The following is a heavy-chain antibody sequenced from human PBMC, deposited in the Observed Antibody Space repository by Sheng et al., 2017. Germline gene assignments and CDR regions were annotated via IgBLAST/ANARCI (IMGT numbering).Heavy chain of an antibody. J-gene: IGHJ5*02. D-gene: IGHD6-13*01. CDR1: GGSISSGSYY. CDR3: ARDRGYSSSWGFDP. V-gene: IGHV4-61*02. Sequence: QVQLQESGPGLVKPSQTLSLTCTVSGGSISSGSYYWSWIRQPAGKGLEWIGRIYTSGSTNYNPSLKSRVTISVDTSKNQFSLKLSSVTAADTAVYYCARDRGYSSSWGFDPVGPGNPGHRSP. CDR2: IYTSGST.